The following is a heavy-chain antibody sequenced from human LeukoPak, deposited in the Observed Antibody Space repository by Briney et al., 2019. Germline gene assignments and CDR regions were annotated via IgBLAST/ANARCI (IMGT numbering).Heavy chain of an antibody. D-gene: IGHD1-26*01. Sequence: PGRSLRLSCAASGFTFDDYAMHWVRQAPGKGLEWVSAISGSGGSTYYADSVKGRFTISRDNSKNTLYLQMNSLRAEDTAVYYCAKDSGGNYYYYGIDVWGQGTTVTVSS. CDR3: AKDSGGNYYYYGIDV. CDR1: GFTFDDYA. J-gene: IGHJ6*02. V-gene: IGHV3-23*01. CDR2: ISGSGGST.